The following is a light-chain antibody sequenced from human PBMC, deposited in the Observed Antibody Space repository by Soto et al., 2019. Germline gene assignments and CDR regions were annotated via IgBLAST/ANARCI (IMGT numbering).Light chain of an antibody. Sequence: IVLSKSVDTLSLSPGESATLSCRASQSLSSNFLAWYQQKPGQPPRLLIYDSSTRATGFPDRFSGSGSGTDFTLTIIRLEPEDFAVYYCQQYDISPWTFGQGTKVDIK. CDR2: DSS. J-gene: IGKJ1*01. CDR1: QSLSSNF. CDR3: QQYDISPWT. V-gene: IGKV3-20*01.